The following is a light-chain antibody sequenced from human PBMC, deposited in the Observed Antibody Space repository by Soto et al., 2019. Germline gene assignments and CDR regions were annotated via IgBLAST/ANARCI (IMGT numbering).Light chain of an antibody. J-gene: IGKJ5*01. CDR1: QSVTNY. CDR3: QHRSHWLIT. CDR2: ETI. Sequence: EIVLTQSPATLSLSPGERATLSCRASQSVTNYLAWYQQKAGQAPRLLIYETIRRATGIPARFSGSGSGTDFTLTISSLEPEDFAVYYCQHRSHWLITFGQGTRLEIK. V-gene: IGKV3-11*01.